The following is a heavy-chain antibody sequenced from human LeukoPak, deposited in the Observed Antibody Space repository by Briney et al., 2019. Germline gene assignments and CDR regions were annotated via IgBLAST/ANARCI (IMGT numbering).Heavy chain of an antibody. CDR3: ARGQIVVVMYYFDY. J-gene: IGHJ4*02. V-gene: IGHV1-3*01. D-gene: IGHD3-22*01. CDR1: GYTFTNYA. Sequence: ASVKVSCKASGYTFTNYAMHWVRQAPGQRLEWMGWINAGNGNTKYSQKFQGRVTITRGTSASTAYMELSSLRSEDTAVYYCARGQIVVVMYYFDYWGQGTLVTVSS. CDR2: INAGNGNT.